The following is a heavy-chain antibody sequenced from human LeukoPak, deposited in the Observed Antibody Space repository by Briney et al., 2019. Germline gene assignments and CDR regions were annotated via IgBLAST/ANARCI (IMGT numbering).Heavy chain of an antibody. CDR3: ARDFWN. CDR1: GGSISSGSYY. D-gene: IGHD3-3*01. CDR2: IYTSGST. Sequence: SETLSFTCTVSGGSISSGSYYWSWIRQPAGKGLEWVGRIYTSGSTNYNPSLKSRVTISVDTSKNQFSLKLSSVTAADTAVYYCARDFWNWGQGTLVTVSS. J-gene: IGHJ4*02. V-gene: IGHV4-61*02.